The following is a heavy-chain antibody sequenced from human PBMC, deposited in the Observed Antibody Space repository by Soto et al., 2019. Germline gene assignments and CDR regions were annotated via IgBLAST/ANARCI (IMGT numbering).Heavy chain of an antibody. D-gene: IGHD3-3*01. CDR2: IIPIFGTA. J-gene: IGHJ6*02. Sequence: SVKVSCKASGYTFTSYDISWVRQAPGQGLEWMGRIIPIFGTANYAQKFQGRVTITADESTSTAYMELSSLRSEDTAVYYCARGVKYYDFWSGPPLYYYYYGMDVWGQGTTVTVSS. V-gene: IGHV1-69*13. CDR1: GYTFTSYD. CDR3: ARGVKYYDFWSGPPLYYYYYGMDV.